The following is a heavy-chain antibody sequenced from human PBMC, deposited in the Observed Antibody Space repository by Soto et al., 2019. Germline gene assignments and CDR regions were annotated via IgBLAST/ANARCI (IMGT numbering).Heavy chain of an antibody. CDR3: VKAVLLWFGEPRGGNFDY. CDR1: GFTFSSYA. V-gene: IGHV3-64D*08. Sequence: GGSLRLSCSASGFTFSSYAMHWVRQAPGKGLEYVSAISSNGGSTYYADSVKGRFTISRDNSKNTLYLQMSSLRAEDTAVYYCVKAVLLWFGEPRGGNFDYWGQGTLVTVSS. J-gene: IGHJ4*02. CDR2: ISSNGGST. D-gene: IGHD3-10*01.